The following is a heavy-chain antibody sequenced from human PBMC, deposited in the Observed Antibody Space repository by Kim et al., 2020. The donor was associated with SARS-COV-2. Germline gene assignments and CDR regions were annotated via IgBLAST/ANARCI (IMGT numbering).Heavy chain of an antibody. V-gene: IGHV3-33*06. CDR2: IWYDGGNK. J-gene: IGHJ3*02. Sequence: GGSLRLSCAASGFTFSSYGMHWVRQAPGKGLEWVAIIWYDGGNKYYADSVRGRFTLSRDNSINTLYLQMNSLRAEDTAVYYCAKDFSGGAFDIWGQGTMVTVSS. CDR3: AKDFSGGAFDI. CDR1: GFTFSSYG.